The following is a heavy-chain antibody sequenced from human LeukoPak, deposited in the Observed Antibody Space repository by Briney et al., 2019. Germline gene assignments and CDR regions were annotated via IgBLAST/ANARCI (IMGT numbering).Heavy chain of an antibody. CDR3: ARSRPAPKEFDH. CDR1: DDSISDYY. Sequence: PSETLSLTCTVSDDSISDYYWSWIRQPPGKGLEWIGYIYTRWTANYNPSLKSRVTMSADTSKNQFSLKLDSVTAADTAVYYCARSRPAPKEFDHWGQGTLVTVSS. CDR2: IYTRWTA. V-gene: IGHV4-4*09. J-gene: IGHJ4*02. D-gene: IGHD2-2*01.